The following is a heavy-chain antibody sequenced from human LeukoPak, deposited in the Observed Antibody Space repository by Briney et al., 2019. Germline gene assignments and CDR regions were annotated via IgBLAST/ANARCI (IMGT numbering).Heavy chain of an antibody. CDR3: ARFYYDSSGYYFDS. CDR2: IDNGGIR. D-gene: IGHD3-22*01. V-gene: IGHV4-59*01. CDR1: GGSITNYY. Sequence: SETLSLTCAVSGGSITNYYWSWLRQPPGKGLEWIGYIDNGGIRNYNPSLKSRVTISGDTSQNQLSLKLTSVTAADTAVYFCARFYYDSSGYYFDSWGQGTRVTVSS. J-gene: IGHJ4*02.